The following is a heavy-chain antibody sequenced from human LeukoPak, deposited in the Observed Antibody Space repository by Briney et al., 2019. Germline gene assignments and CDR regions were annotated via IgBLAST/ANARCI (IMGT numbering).Heavy chain of an antibody. J-gene: IGHJ4*02. CDR2: IKQDGSEK. CDR1: GFTFRTYW. D-gene: IGHD3-10*01. CDR3: ARDLYYGSGSSGH. V-gene: IGHV3-7*01. Sequence: PGGSLRLSCEASGFTFRTYWMSWVRQAPGKGLEWVANIKQDGSEKYYVDSVKGRFTISRDNAKNSLYLQMNSLSAEDTAAYYCARDLYYGSGSSGHWGQGTLVTVSS.